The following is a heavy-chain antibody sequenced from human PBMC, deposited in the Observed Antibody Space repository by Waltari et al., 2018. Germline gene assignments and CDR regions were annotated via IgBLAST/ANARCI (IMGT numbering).Heavy chain of an antibody. CDR1: GGSFSGYY. CDR3: ARGSSQRGVGYTGD. Sequence: QVQLQQWGARLLKSSETLSLTCAVYGGSFSGYYYAWFRQPPGKGLEWIGEINHSGGTKYNPSLKSRVTISPDTSKNQFSLKLTSVTAADTAVYYCARGSSQRGVGYTGDWGQGTLVTVSS. V-gene: IGHV4-34*01. J-gene: IGHJ4*02. CDR2: INHSGGT. D-gene: IGHD5-12*01.